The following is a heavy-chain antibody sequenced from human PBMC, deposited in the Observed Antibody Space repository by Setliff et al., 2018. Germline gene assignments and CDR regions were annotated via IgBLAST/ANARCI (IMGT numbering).Heavy chain of an antibody. J-gene: IGHJ6*04. CDR3: ARGTDYHGSGSYWAKDV. CDR1: GYSFTGHY. V-gene: IGHV1-2*02. Sequence: GASVKVSCKASGYSFTGHYIHWVRQAPGQGLEWMGWINPRTGVTNYAQKSQGRVTMTRDTSITTVDMDLSRLRSDDTAVYYCARGTDYHGSGSYWAKDVWGEGTTVTVSS. D-gene: IGHD3-10*01. CDR2: INPRTGVT.